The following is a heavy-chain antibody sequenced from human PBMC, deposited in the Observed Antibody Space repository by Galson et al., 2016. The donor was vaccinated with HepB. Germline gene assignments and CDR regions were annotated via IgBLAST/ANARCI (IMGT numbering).Heavy chain of an antibody. J-gene: IGHJ3*02. D-gene: IGHD6-13*01. Sequence: SETLSLTCTASGGSMRNYHWSWIRQPPGKGPECIGYMYYSGSPKYNPSLKSRVTMLVDTSKNQLYLKLTSVTAADTAVYYCARDRGIAAVGDDPFEIWGQGTMVTVSS. CDR2: MYYSGSP. CDR1: GGSMRNYH. V-gene: IGHV4-59*01. CDR3: ARDRGIAAVGDDPFEI.